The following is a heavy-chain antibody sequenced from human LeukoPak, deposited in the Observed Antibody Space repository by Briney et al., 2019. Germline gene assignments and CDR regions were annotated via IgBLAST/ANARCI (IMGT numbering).Heavy chain of an antibody. CDR3: AREGKHWLQYYFDY. D-gene: IGHD6-19*01. V-gene: IGHV1-18*01. CDR1: GNSFAAYG. CDR2: ISAYSGDT. J-gene: IGHJ4*02. Sequence: ASVKVSCKASGNSFAAYGISWVRQAPGQGLEWMGWISAYSGDTNYAQKLQGRVTMTTDTSTSTAYMELRSLRSDDTAVYYCAREGKHWLQYYFDYWGQGTLVTVSS.